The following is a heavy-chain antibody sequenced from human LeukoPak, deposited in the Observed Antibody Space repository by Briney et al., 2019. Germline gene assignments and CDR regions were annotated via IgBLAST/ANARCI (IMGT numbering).Heavy chain of an antibody. CDR3: AKSFVRWAFDY. CDR1: GFPFISYD. CDR2: VITDGGST. V-gene: IGHV3-23*01. J-gene: IGHJ4*02. Sequence: GSLLLSCAASGFPFISYDLSWVRRQPARGLEGGSSVITDGGSTNYAASVKGRFTISRDNSKNTFSLQMNSLRAADTALYFCAKSFVRWAFDYWGQGALVSVSS. D-gene: IGHD1-26*01.